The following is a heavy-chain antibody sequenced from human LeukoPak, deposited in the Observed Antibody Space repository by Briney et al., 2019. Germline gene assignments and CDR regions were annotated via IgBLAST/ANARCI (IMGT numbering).Heavy chain of an antibody. V-gene: IGHV1-24*01. J-gene: IGHJ4*02. Sequence: EASVKVSCKAAGYTFTSYYLHWVRQAPGQGLEWMGGFDPEDGETIYAQKFQGRVTMTEDTSTDTAYMELSSLRSEDTAVYYCATSGLRFLEWLFYAFDCWGQGTLVTVSS. CDR1: GYTFTSYY. CDR3: ATSGLRFLEWLFYAFDC. D-gene: IGHD3-3*01. CDR2: FDPEDGET.